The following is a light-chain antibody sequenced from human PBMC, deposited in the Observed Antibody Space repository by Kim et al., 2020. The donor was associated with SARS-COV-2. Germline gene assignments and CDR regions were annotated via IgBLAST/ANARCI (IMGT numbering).Light chain of an antibody. CDR3: QVWDTRSDHYV. CDR2: YGS. V-gene: IGLV3-21*04. Sequence: SYVLTQPPSVSVAPGQTATITCGGDDIGTKSVHWNQQRPGQAPVVVIYYGSDRPSGIPERFSGSNSGNTATLTISRVEAGDEADYYCQVWDTRSDHYVFGTGTKVTVL. J-gene: IGLJ1*01. CDR1: DIGTKS.